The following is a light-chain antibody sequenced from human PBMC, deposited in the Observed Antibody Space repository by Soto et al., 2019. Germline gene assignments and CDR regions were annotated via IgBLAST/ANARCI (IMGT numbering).Light chain of an antibody. V-gene: IGKV1-5*03. J-gene: IGKJ1*01. Sequence: DIQMTQSPSTLSGSVGDRVTITCRASQTISSWLAWYQQKPGKAPKLLIYQASSLQIGVPSRFSGSGSGTDFSLTITSLQPDDFATYYCQQYDTYSTFGQGTKVDIK. CDR2: QAS. CDR1: QTISSW. CDR3: QQYDTYST.